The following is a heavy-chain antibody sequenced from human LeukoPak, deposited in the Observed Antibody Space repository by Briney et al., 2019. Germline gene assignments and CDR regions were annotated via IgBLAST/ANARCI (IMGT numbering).Heavy chain of an antibody. CDR1: GFTLSGSR. Sequence: PGGSLSLSCSAFGFTLSGSRTRWVRQAPGKGLVWVSHIRSDGSTRFADSVKGRFTISRDNAKNTLYLQMNSLRAEDTAVYYCARDWSGSLDYWGQGTLVSVSS. J-gene: IGHJ4*02. CDR2: IRSDGST. CDR3: ARDWSGSLDY. D-gene: IGHD1-26*01. V-gene: IGHV3-74*01.